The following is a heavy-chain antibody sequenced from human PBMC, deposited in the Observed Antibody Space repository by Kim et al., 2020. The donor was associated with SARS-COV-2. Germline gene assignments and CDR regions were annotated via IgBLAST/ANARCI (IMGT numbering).Heavy chain of an antibody. Sequence: VDYVKGRFTISRDKAKNSLHLQMNSLRAEDTAVYYCARDRYSSSAGRSDYWGQGTLVTVSS. J-gene: IGHJ4*02. CDR3: ARDRYSSSAGRSDY. V-gene: IGHV3-7*01. D-gene: IGHD6-19*01.